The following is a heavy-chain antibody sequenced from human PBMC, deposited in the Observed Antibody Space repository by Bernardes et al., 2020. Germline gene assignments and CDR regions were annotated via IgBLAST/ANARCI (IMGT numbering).Heavy chain of an antibody. CDR3: ARVYCSGGSCRDAFDI. CDR2: IYYSGRP. CDR1: GGSMSSYF. V-gene: IGHV4-59*13. J-gene: IGHJ3*02. D-gene: IGHD2-15*01. Sequence: SETLSLTCTVSGGSMSSYFWSWIRQPPGMGLEWIGHIYYSGRPNYNPSLKSRVTISVDTSKNQFSLKVSSVTAADTAVYYCARVYCSGGSCRDAFDIWGQGTMVTVSS.